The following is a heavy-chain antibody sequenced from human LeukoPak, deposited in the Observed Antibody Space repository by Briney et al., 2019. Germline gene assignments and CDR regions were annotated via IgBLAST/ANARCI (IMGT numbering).Heavy chain of an antibody. CDR2: IYYSGST. J-gene: IGHJ5*02. CDR1: GGSISSSSYY. Sequence: SETLSLTCTVSGGSISSSSYYWGWIRQPPGKGLEWIGSIYYSGSTYYNPSLKSRVTISVDTSKNQFSLKLSSVTAADTAVYYCARGNQAGFWVTNWFDPWGQGTLVTVSS. D-gene: IGHD1-14*01. CDR3: ARGNQAGFWVTNWFDP. V-gene: IGHV4-39*07.